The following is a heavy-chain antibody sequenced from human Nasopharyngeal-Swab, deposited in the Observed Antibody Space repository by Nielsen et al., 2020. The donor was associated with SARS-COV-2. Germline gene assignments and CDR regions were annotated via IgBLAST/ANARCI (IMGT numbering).Heavy chain of an antibody. J-gene: IGHJ6*02. V-gene: IGHV5-51*01. D-gene: IGHD3-10*01. CDR1: GYSFTSYW. CDR3: AIDYGSGTYGLDV. CDR2: IYPGDSDT. Sequence: KVSCQGSGYSFTSYWIGWVRQMPGKGLEWMGIIYPGDSDTRYSPSFQGQVSISVDKSITTAYLQWNSLKASDTATYFCAIDYGSGTYGLDVWGQGTRVTVSS.